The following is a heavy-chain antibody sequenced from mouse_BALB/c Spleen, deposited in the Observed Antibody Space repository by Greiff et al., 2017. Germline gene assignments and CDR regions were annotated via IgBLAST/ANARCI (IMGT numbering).Heavy chain of an antibody. CDR1: GYAFSSYW. J-gene: IGHJ2*01. Sequence: QVQLQQSGAELVRPGSSVKISCKASGYAFSSYWMNWVKQRPGQGLEWIGQIYPGDGDTNYNGKFKGKATLTADKSSSTAYMQLSSLTSEDSAVYFCARGDDGYYYFDYWGQGTTLTVSS. V-gene: IGHV1-80*01. D-gene: IGHD2-3*01. CDR3: ARGDDGYYYFDY. CDR2: IYPGDGDT.